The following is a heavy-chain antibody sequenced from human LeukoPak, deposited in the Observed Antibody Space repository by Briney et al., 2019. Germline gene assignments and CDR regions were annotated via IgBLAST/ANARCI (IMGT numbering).Heavy chain of an antibody. CDR1: GYSFTSYW. CDR2: IYPGDSDT. V-gene: IGHV5-51*01. Sequence: GESLKISCKGSGYSFTSYWIGWVRQMPGKGLEWMGIIYPGDSDTRYSPSFQGQVTISADKSISTAYLQWSSLKASDTAMYYCARLGYDSSGYCYFDYWGQGTLVTVSS. CDR3: ARLGYDSSGYCYFDY. D-gene: IGHD3-22*01. J-gene: IGHJ4*02.